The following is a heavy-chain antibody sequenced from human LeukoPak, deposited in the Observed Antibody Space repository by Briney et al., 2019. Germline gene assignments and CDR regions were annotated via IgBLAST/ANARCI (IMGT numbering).Heavy chain of an antibody. CDR1: GYTFTGYY. CDR2: INPNSGGT. Sequence: ASVKVSCKASGYTFTGYYMHWVRQAPGQGFEWMGWINPNSGGTNYAQKFQGRVTMTRDTSISTAYMELSRLRSDDTAVYYCARGQGITMIVVVIGGNYFDYWGQGTLVTVSS. J-gene: IGHJ4*02. V-gene: IGHV1-2*02. CDR3: ARGQGITMIVVVIGGNYFDY. D-gene: IGHD3-22*01.